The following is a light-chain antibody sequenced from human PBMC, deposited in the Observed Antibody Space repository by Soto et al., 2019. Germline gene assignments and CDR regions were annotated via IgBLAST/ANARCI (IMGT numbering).Light chain of an antibody. J-gene: IGKJ1*01. Sequence: DIQMTQSPSSLSASVGDRVTITCRASQDISNYLVWYQQRPGKTPKLLIYAASTLQSGVPSRFSGGGSGTAFTLTISSLQPEDVATYYCQKYNNAPWTFGQGTKVEIK. CDR3: QKYNNAPWT. V-gene: IGKV1-27*01. CDR2: AAS. CDR1: QDISNY.